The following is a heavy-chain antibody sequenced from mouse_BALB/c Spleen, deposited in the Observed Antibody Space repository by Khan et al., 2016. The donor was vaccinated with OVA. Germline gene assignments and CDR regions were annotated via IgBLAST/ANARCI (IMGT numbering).Heavy chain of an antibody. D-gene: IGHD2-3*01. CDR1: VYTFTDYA. Sequence: QVQLQQSGPELVRPGVSVKISCKGSVYTFTDYAMYWVKQSRAKSLEWIGLISTYSGSTNYNQKFKGKATMTVDKSSSTAYMELARLTSEDSAIYYCSRPAYDGYYDYGGQGTTLTVSA. V-gene: IGHV1S137*01. CDR2: ISTYSGST. CDR3: SRPAYDGYYDY. J-gene: IGHJ2*01.